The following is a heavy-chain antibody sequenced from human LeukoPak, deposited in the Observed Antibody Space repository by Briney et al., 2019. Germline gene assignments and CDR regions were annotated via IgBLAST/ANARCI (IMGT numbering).Heavy chain of an antibody. V-gene: IGHV4-61*08. CDR2: IYYSGST. CDR3: ARGGYSYGSFDY. Sequence: SETLSLTCTVSGGSISSDDYYWSWIRQPPGKGLEWIGYIYYSGSTNYNPSLKSRVTISVDTSKNQFSLKLSSVTAADTAVYYCARGGYSYGSFDYWGQGTLVTVSS. J-gene: IGHJ4*02. D-gene: IGHD5-18*01. CDR1: GGSISSDDYY.